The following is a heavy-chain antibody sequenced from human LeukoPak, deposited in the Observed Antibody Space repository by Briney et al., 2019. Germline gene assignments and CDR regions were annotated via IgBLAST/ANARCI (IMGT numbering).Heavy chain of an antibody. D-gene: IGHD6-19*01. V-gene: IGHV4-4*07. CDR3: ARGSGWYGGGSEYFQH. CDR1: GGSISSYY. J-gene: IGHJ1*01. CDR2: IYTSGST. Sequence: SETLSLTCTVSGGSISSYYWSWIRQPAGKGLEWIGRIYTSGSTNYNPSLKSRVTMSVDTSKNQFSLKLSPVTAADTAVYYCARGSGWYGGGSEYFQHWGQGTLVTVSS.